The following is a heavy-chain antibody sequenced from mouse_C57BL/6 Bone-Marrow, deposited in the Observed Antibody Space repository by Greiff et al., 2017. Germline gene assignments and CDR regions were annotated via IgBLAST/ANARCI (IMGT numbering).Heavy chain of an antibody. J-gene: IGHJ3*01. CDR1: GYTFTSYW. D-gene: IGHD2-3*01. CDR3: ARCLDDGYNYAWFAY. V-gene: IGHV1-55*01. CDR2: INPGSGST. Sequence: QVQLQQPGAELVKPGASVKMSCKASGYTFTSYWITWVKQRPGQGLEWIGDINPGSGSTNYNEKFKSKVTLTVDNSSSTAYMQRSSLTSEDSAVYSCARCLDDGYNYAWFAYWGQGTLVTVSA.